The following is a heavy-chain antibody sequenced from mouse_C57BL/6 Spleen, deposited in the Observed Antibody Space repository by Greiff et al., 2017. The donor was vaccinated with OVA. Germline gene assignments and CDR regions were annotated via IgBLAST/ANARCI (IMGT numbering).Heavy chain of an antibody. CDR2: ISDGGSYT. Sequence: DVHLVESGGGLVKPGGSLKLSCAASGFTFSSYAMSWVRQTPEKRLEWVATISDGGSYTYYPDNVKGRFTISRDNAKNNLYLQMSHLKSEDTAMYYCASTYYSNFFDYWGQGTTLTVSS. V-gene: IGHV5-4*01. CDR1: GFTFSSYA. CDR3: ASTYYSNFFDY. J-gene: IGHJ2*01. D-gene: IGHD2-5*01.